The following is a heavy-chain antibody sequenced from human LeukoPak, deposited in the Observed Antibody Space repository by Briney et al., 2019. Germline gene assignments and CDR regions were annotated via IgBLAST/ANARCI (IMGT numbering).Heavy chain of an antibody. Sequence: PGRSLRLSCTASGFTFGDYAMSWVRQAPGKGLEWEGFIRSKAYGGTTEYAASVKGRFTISSDDSKSVAYLQMNSLKTEDTAVYYCTRIYDSSGYYDYFDYWGQGTLVTVSS. J-gene: IGHJ4*02. V-gene: IGHV3-49*04. CDR3: TRIYDSSGYYDYFDY. D-gene: IGHD3-22*01. CDR2: IRSKAYGGTT. CDR1: GFTFGDYA.